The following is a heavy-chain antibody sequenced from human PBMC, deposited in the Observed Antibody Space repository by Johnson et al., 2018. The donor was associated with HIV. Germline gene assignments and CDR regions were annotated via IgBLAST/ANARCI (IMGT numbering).Heavy chain of an antibody. CDR1: RFTVSSNY. J-gene: IGHJ3*02. D-gene: IGHD6-13*01. Sequence: VQLVESGGRLVQPGGSLRLSCAASRFTVSSNYMTWVRQAPGKGLEWVSVIYSGGNTYYADSVKGRFTISRDKSKNSLFLQMNSLRVEDTAVYYCARSGGYPNAFDMWGQGTMVSVSS. V-gene: IGHV3-66*01. CDR3: ARSGGYPNAFDM. CDR2: IYSGGNT.